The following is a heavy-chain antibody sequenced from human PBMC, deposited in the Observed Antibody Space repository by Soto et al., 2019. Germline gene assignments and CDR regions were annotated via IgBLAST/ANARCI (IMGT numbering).Heavy chain of an antibody. V-gene: IGHV3-30-3*01. Sequence: GGSLRLSCAASGFTFSSYAMHWVRQAPGKGLEWVAVISYDGSNKYYADSVKGRFTISRDNSKNTLYLQMNSLRAEDTAVYYCARDQWLVMSGGGNMDVWGQGTTVTVSS. CDR3: ARDQWLVMSGGGNMDV. CDR1: GFTFSSYA. CDR2: ISYDGSNK. D-gene: IGHD6-19*01. J-gene: IGHJ6*02.